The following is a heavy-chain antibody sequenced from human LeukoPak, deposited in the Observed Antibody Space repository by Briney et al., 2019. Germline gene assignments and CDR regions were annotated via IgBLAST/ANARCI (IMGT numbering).Heavy chain of an antibody. CDR2: IYYSGST. CDR3: ARAGSLVTPPPL. CDR1: GGSISSYY. Sequence: PSETLSLTCTVSGGSISSYYWSWIRQPPGKGLEWIGYIYYSGSTNYNPSLKSRVTISVDTSKNQISLKLTSVTAADTAVCARAGSLVTPPPLWGQGTLVTVSS. J-gene: IGHJ4*02. D-gene: IGHD3-10*01. V-gene: IGHV4-59*01.